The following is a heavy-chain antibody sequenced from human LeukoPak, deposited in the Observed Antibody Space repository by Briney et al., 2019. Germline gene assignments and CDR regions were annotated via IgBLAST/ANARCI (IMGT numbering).Heavy chain of an antibody. D-gene: IGHD1-14*01. J-gene: IGHJ6*03. CDR1: GFIFSDYS. CDR3: TRAGRTYSYYYYLDV. Sequence: GGSLRLSCAASGFIFSDYSMNWVRQAPGKGLEWVSYITSSSSSKHYADSVKGRFTISRDNAKNSLYLQMNSLRAEDTAVYYCTRAGRTYSYYYYLDVWGKGTTVTVS. CDR2: ITSSSSSK. V-gene: IGHV3-48*01.